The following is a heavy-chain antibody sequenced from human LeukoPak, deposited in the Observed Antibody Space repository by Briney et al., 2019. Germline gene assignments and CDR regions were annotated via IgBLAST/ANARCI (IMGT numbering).Heavy chain of an antibody. V-gene: IGHV4-34*01. CDR3: ARARYYDFWSGYSRPLYGMDV. CDR2: INHSGST. Sequence: PSETLSLTCAVYGGSFSGYYWSWIRQPPGKGLEWIGEINHSGSTNYNPSLKSRVTISVDTSKNQFSLKLSSVTAADTAVYYCARARYYDFWSGYSRPLYGMDVWGQGTTVTVSS. D-gene: IGHD3-3*01. CDR1: GGSFSGYY. J-gene: IGHJ6*02.